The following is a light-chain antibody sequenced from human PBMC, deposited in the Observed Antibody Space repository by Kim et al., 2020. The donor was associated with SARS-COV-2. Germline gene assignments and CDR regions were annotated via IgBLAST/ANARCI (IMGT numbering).Light chain of an antibody. CDR1: TGAVTSGYY. CDR3: LLYYGGTMV. V-gene: IGLV7-43*01. CDR2: STT. J-gene: IGLJ2*01. Sequence: PGGTVTLTCTWSTGAVTSGYYANWFQQNPGQAPRALIFSTTKKHSWTPARFSGSLLGGKAALIVSGVQPEDEAEYYCLLYYGGTMVFGGGTQLTVL.